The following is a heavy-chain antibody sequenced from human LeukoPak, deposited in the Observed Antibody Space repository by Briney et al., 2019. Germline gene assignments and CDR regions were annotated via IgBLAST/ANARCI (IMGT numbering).Heavy chain of an antibody. CDR2: INPDSGGT. V-gene: IGHV1-2*02. CDR3: ARDSGFLHAFDT. J-gene: IGHJ3*02. Sequence: GASVKVSCKASGYTFTGYYMHWVRQAPGQGLEWMGWINPDSGGTNYAQKFQGRVTMTRDTSISTAYMELSRLRSDDAAVYYCARDSGFLHAFDTWGQGTMVTVSS. D-gene: IGHD3-22*01. CDR1: GYTFTGYY.